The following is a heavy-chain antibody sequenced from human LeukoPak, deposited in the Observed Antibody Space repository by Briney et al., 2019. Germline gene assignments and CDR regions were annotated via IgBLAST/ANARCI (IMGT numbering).Heavy chain of an antibody. Sequence: PGGSLRLSCAASGFTFSSYSMNWVRQAPVKALEWVSSISSSSSYIYYADSVKGRFTISRDNAKNSLYLQMNSLRAEDTAVYYCARARLLRFLECPDIWGQGTMVTVSS. J-gene: IGHJ3*02. V-gene: IGHV3-21*01. CDR3: ARARLLRFLECPDI. CDR1: GFTFSSYS. CDR2: ISSSSSYI. D-gene: IGHD3-3*01.